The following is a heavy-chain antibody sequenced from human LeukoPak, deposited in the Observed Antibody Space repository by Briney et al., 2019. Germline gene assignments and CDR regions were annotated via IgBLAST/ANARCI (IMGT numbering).Heavy chain of an antibody. J-gene: IGHJ6*03. CDR1: GGSISSGGYY. Sequence: SSETLSLTCTVSGGSISSGGYYWSWIRQPPGKGLEWIGYIYHSGSTYYNPSLKSRVTISVDRSKNQFSLKLSSVTAADTAVYYCARTPFRYCSSTSCYLVNYMDVWGKGTTVTVSS. D-gene: IGHD2-2*01. CDR2: IYHSGST. CDR3: ARTPFRYCSSTSCYLVNYMDV. V-gene: IGHV4-30-2*01.